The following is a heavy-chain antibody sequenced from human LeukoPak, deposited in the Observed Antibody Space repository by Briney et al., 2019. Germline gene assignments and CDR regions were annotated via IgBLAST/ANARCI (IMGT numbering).Heavy chain of an antibody. D-gene: IGHD2-2*01. CDR1: GGTFSSYA. Sequence: ASVKVSCKASGGTFSSYAISWVRQAPGQGLEWMGRIIPIFGIANYAQKFQGRVTITADKSTSTAYKELSSLRSEDTAVYYCARGGIVPAANHYYGMDVWGQGTTVTVSS. J-gene: IGHJ6*02. CDR3: ARGGIVPAANHYYGMDV. V-gene: IGHV1-69*04. CDR2: IIPIFGIA.